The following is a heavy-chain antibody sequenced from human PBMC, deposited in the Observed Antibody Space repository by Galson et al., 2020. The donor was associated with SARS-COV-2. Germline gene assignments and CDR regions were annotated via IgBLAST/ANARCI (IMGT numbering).Heavy chain of an antibody. CDR3: TLLRYFDWSLNWFDP. Sequence: SGPTLVKPTQTLTLTCTFSGFSLSTSGVGVGWIRQPPGKALEWLALIYWDDDKRYSPSLKSRLTITKDTSKNQVVLTMTNMDPVDTATYYCTLLRYFDWSLNWFDPWGQGTLVTVSS. J-gene: IGHJ5*02. V-gene: IGHV2-5*02. CDR2: IYWDDDK. CDR1: GFSLSTSGVG. D-gene: IGHD3-9*01.